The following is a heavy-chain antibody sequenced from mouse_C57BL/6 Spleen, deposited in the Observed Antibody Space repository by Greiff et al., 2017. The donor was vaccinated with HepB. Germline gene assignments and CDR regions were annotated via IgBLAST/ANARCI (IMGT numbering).Heavy chain of an antibody. CDR2: ISSGGSYT. D-gene: IGHD1-1*01. Sequence: EVHLVESGGDLVKPGGSLKLSCAASGFTFSSYGMSWVRQTPDKRLEWVATISSGGSYTYYPDSVKGRFTISRDNAKNTLYLQMSSLKSEDTAMYYCARHTLYYGSSYGFAYWGQGTLVTVSA. J-gene: IGHJ3*01. V-gene: IGHV5-6*01. CDR3: ARHTLYYGSSYGFAY. CDR1: GFTFSSYG.